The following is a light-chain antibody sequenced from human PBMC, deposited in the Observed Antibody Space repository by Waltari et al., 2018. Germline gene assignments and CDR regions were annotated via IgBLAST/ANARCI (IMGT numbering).Light chain of an antibody. CDR1: QSILYNSNDKNY. Sequence: IVMTQSPDSLAVSLGERATINCKSGQSILYNSNDKNYLAWYQQKPGQPPKLLIYWASARASGVAGRFSGSGCGKYFTLTISSLQAEDVAVDCCQQYYRRRTFCQGTRVEVK. J-gene: IGKJ1*01. CDR3: QQYYRRRT. CDR2: WAS. V-gene: IGKV4-1*01.